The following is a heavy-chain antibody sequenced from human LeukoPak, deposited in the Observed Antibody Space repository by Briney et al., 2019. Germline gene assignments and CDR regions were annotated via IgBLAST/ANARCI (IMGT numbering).Heavy chain of an antibody. Sequence: ASVKVSCKASGYTFTGYYIHWVRQAPGQGLEWMGWINPNSGGTNYAQKFQGRVTTTRDTSISTAYMELSRLRSDDTAVYYCARVCLLWFGELLQNAVDFDYWGQGTLVTVSS. V-gene: IGHV1-2*02. CDR2: INPNSGGT. CDR1: GYTFTGYY. J-gene: IGHJ4*02. D-gene: IGHD3-10*01. CDR3: ARVCLLWFGELLQNAVDFDY.